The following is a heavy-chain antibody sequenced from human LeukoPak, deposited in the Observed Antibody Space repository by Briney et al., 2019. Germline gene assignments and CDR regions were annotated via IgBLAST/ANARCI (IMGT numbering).Heavy chain of an antibody. CDR3: ANPRQLNWFDP. Sequence: GGSLRLSCAASGFTFSSYAMSWVRQAPGKGLEWVSAISGSGGSTYYADSVKGRFTISRDNSKNTLYLQMNSLKAEDTAVYYSANPRQLNWFDPWGQGTLVTVSS. CDR1: GFTFSSYA. J-gene: IGHJ5*02. V-gene: IGHV3-23*01. D-gene: IGHD1-1*01. CDR2: ISGSGGST.